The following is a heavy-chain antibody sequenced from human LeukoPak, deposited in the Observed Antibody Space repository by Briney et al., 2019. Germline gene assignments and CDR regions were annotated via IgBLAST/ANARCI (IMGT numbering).Heavy chain of an antibody. CDR3: AREPTMKRWLDN. V-gene: IGHV3-7*01. D-gene: IGHD3-3*01. CDR2: IKQDGSEK. Sequence: GGSLRLSCAASGFSISRYWMGWVRQAPGKGLEWVANIKQDGSEKYYVDSVKGRFTISRDNAKNARYLQMDSLRAEDTAAYYCAREPTMKRWLDNWGQGTRVTVS. CDR1: GFSISRYW. J-gene: IGHJ5*02.